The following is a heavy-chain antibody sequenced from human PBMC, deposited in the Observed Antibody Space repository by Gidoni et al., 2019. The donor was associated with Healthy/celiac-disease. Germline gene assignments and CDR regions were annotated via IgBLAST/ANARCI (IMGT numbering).Heavy chain of an antibody. CDR2: ISYEGSNK. Sequence: QVQLVESGGGVVHPGRSLRLSFAASGFTFCRYAMHWVRQAPGKGLEWVAVISYEGSNKYYADSVKGRFTITRDNSKNTLYLQMNGLRAEDTAVYYCARDLFGGWGYYDSSGYPGDVWGQGTTVTVSS. J-gene: IGHJ6*02. V-gene: IGHV3-30-3*01. D-gene: IGHD3-22*01. CDR1: GFTFCRYA. CDR3: ARDLFGGWGYYDSSGYPGDV.